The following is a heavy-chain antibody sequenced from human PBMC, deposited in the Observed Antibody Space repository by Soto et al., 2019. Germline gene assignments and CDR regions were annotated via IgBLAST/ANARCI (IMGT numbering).Heavy chain of an antibody. D-gene: IGHD3-3*01. CDR3: ASQGGYYDFWSSYYDYYYYYMDV. CDR2: ISGSGGST. J-gene: IGHJ6*03. CDR1: GFTFSSYA. Sequence: EVQLLESGGGLVQPGGSLRLSCAASGFTFSSYAMSWVRQAPGKGLEWVSAISGSGGSTYYADSVKGRFTISRDNSKNTLYLQMNSLRAEDTAVYYCASQGGYYDFWSSYYDYYYYYMDVWGKGTTVTVSS. V-gene: IGHV3-23*01.